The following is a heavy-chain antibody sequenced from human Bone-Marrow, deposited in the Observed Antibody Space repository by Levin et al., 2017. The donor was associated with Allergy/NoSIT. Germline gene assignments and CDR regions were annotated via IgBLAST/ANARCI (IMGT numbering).Heavy chain of an antibody. CDR3: ARDIRSWYFDL. V-gene: IGHV3-33*01. Sequence: GESLKISCAASGFTFSHYGMHWVRQAPGKGLEWVAVIYYDGSNQYYVDSVKGRFTISRDNSENTLYLQMNSLRAEDTALYYCARDIRSWYFDLWGRGTLVTVSS. CDR2: IYYDGSNQ. J-gene: IGHJ2*01. CDR1: GFTFSHYG.